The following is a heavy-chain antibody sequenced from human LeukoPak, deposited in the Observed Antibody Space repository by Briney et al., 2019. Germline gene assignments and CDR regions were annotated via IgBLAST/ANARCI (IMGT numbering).Heavy chain of an antibody. D-gene: IGHD2-2*01. CDR3: ARSLKTDCSSTSCYFLYRFLPGKTADYYYMDV. CDR1: GYTFTGYY. J-gene: IGHJ6*03. CDR2: INPNSGGT. V-gene: IGHV1-2*02. Sequence: GASVKVSCKASGYTFTGYYMHWVRQAPGQGLEWMGWINPNSGGTNYAQKFQGRVTMTRDTSISTAYMELSSLRSEDTAVYYCARSLKTDCSSTSCYFLYRFLPGKTADYYYMDVWGKGTTVTVSS.